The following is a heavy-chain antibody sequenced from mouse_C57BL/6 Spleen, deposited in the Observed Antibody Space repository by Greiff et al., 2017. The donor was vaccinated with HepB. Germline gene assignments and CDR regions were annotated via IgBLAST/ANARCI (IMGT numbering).Heavy chain of an antibody. CDR2: INPSTGGT. Sequence: VQLQQSGPELVKPGASVKISCKASGYSFTGYYMNWVKQSPEKSLEWIGEINPSTGGTTYNQKFKAKATLTVDKSSSTAYMQLKSLTSEDSAVYYCARVYGNPYFDYWGQGTTLTVSS. V-gene: IGHV1-42*01. J-gene: IGHJ2*01. D-gene: IGHD2-1*01. CDR1: GYSFTGYY. CDR3: ARVYGNPYFDY.